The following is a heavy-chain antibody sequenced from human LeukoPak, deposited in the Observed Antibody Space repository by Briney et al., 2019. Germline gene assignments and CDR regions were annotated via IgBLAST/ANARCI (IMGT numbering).Heavy chain of an antibody. J-gene: IGHJ4*02. CDR1: GGSISSDY. CDR3: ARDGDYYDTSPLDY. CDR2: IYYSGST. V-gene: IGHV4-59*01. Sequence: PSETLSLTCTVSGGSISSDYWSWIRQPPGKGLEWIRYIYYSGSTNYNPSLKSRVTISVDTSKNQFSLKLSSVTAADTAVYYCARDGDYYDTSPLDYWGQGTLVTVSS. D-gene: IGHD3-22*01.